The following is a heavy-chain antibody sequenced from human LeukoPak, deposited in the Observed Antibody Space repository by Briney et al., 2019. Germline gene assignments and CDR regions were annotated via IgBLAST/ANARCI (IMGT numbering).Heavy chain of an antibody. CDR2: ISAYNGNT. CDR3: ARERAGTGGIRRDDY. D-gene: IGHD6-13*01. J-gene: IGHJ4*02. CDR1: GYAFTSYG. Sequence: ASVKVSCEASGYAFTSYGISWVRQAPGQGLEWMGWISAYNGNTNYAQKLQGGVTMTTDTSTSTAYMELRSLRSDDTAVYYCARERAGTGGIRRDDYWGQGTLVTVSS. V-gene: IGHV1-18*01.